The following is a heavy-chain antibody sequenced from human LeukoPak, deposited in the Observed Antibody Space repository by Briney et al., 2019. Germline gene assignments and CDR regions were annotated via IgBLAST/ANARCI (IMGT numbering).Heavy chain of an antibody. CDR2: MSYDGSNK. J-gene: IGHJ6*02. Sequence: TGGSLRLSCAASGFIFSNYALHWVRQAPGKGLEWVAVMSYDGSNKYYADSVKGRFTISRDNSKNTVSLQMNSLRAEDTAVYYCARGPYGDYPRYYYYYGMDVWGQGTTVTVSS. CDR3: ARGPYGDYPRYYYYYGMDV. CDR1: GFIFSNYA. V-gene: IGHV3-30-3*01. D-gene: IGHD4-17*01.